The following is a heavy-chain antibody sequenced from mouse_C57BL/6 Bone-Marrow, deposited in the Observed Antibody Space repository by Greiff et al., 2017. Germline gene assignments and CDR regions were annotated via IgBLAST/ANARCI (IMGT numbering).Heavy chain of an antibody. CDR1: GYTFTSYW. J-gene: IGHJ3*01. Sequence: QVQLQQPGAELVKPGASVKLSCKASGYTFTSYWMHWVKQRPGQGLEWIGMIHPNSGSTNYNEKFKSKATLTVDKSSSTAYMQLSSLTSEDSAVYYCARSFDYDGSEFDWGQGTLVTVSA. CDR3: ARSFDYDGSEFD. D-gene: IGHD2-4*01. CDR2: IHPNSGST. V-gene: IGHV1-64*01.